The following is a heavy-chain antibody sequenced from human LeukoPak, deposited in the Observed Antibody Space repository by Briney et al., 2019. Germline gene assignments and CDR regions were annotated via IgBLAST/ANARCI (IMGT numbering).Heavy chain of an antibody. J-gene: IGHJ4*02. CDR2: VYHSGST. CDR1: GYSISSGYY. Sequence: SEALSLTCSVSGYSISSGYYWGWTRQPPGKGLEWIGSVYHSGSTFYNPSLESRVTISVDTSKNQFSLKLSSVTAADTAVYYCARDPKYSSGVYWGQGTLVTVSS. D-gene: IGHD6-19*01. V-gene: IGHV4-38-2*02. CDR3: ARDPKYSSGVY.